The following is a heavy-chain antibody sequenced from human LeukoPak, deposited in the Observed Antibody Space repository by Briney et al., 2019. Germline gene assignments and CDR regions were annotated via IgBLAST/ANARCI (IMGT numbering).Heavy chain of an antibody. CDR1: GGTFSSYA. CDR2: IIPIFGTA. V-gene: IGHV1-69*13. J-gene: IGHJ5*02. Sequence: SVKVSCKASGGTFSSYAISWVRQAPGQGLEWMGGIIPIFGTANYAQKFQGRVTITADESTSTAYMELSSLRSEDTAVYYCARDDDSSGYYFSRNWFDPWGQGTLVTVSS. D-gene: IGHD3-22*01. CDR3: ARDDDSSGYYFSRNWFDP.